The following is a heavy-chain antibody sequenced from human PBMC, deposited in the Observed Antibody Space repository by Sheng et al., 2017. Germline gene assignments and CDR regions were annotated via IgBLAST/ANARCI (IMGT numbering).Heavy chain of an antibody. CDR1: GYTFTSYG. CDR2: ISAYNGNT. CDR3: AREVFXDYVWGSYRRHYYYYGMDV. Sequence: QVQLVQSGAEVKKPGASVKVSCKASGYTFTSYGISWVRQAPGQGLEWMGWISAYNGNTNYAQKLQGRVTMTTDTSTSTAYMELRSLRSDDTAVYYCAREVFXDYVWGSYRRHYYYYGMDVWDQGP. D-gene: IGHD3-16*02. V-gene: IGHV1-18*01. J-gene: IGHJ6*02.